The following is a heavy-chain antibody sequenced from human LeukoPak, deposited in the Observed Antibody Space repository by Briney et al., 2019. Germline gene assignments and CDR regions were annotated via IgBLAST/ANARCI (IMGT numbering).Heavy chain of an antibody. CDR1: GFTFSDYY. D-gene: IGHD3-10*01. CDR3: ARDTRNYYGSGSDAFDI. Sequence: GGSLRLSCAASGFTFSDYYMSWVRQAPGKGLEWVSYISSSSSYTNYADSVKGRFTISRDSAKNSLYMQMNSLRAEDTAVYYCARDTRNYYGSGSDAFDIWGQGTMVTVSS. V-gene: IGHV3-11*05. CDR2: ISSSSSYT. J-gene: IGHJ3*02.